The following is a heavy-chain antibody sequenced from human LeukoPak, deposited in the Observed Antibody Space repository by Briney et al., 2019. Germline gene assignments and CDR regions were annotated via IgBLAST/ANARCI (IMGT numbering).Heavy chain of an antibody. CDR3: ARGYRYFDY. J-gene: IGHJ4*02. D-gene: IGHD2-15*01. CDR2: ICYDGSNK. V-gene: IGHV3-33*01. CDR1: GFTFSSYG. Sequence: GRSLRLSCAASGFTFSSYGMHWVRQAPGKGLEWVAVICYDGSNKFYADSVKGRFTISRDNSKNTLYLQMNSLRAEDTAVYYCARGYRYFDYWGQGTLVTVSS.